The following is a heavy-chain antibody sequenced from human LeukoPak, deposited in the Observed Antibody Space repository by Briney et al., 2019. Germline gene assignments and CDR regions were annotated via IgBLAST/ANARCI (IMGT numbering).Heavy chain of an antibody. CDR2: IYSGGST. CDR1: GGSISSYY. D-gene: IGHD2-15*01. V-gene: IGHV3-53*01. J-gene: IGHJ3*02. Sequence: PSETLSLTCTVSGGSISSYYWSWVRQAPGKGLEWVSVIYSGGSTYYADSVKGRFTISRDNSKNTLYLQMNSLRAEDTAVYYCARDGGYCSGGSCYGGAFDIWGQGTMVTVSS. CDR3: ARDGGYCSGGSCYGGAFDI.